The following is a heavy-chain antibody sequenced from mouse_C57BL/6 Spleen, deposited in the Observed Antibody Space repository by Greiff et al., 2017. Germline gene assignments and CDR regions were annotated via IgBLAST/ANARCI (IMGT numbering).Heavy chain of an antibody. CDR2: ISYDGSN. CDR3: ASYPYYGNPWFAY. Sequence: ESGPGLVKPSQSLSLTCSVTGYSITSGYYWNWIRQFPGNKLEWMGYISYDGSNNYNPSLKNRISITRDTSKNQFFLKLNSVTTEDTATYYCASYPYYGNPWFAYWGQGTLVTVSA. V-gene: IGHV3-6*01. D-gene: IGHD2-10*01. J-gene: IGHJ3*01. CDR1: GYSITSGYY.